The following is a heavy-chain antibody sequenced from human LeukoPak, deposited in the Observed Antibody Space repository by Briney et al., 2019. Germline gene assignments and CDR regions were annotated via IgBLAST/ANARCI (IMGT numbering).Heavy chain of an antibody. CDR2: INTNTGNP. Sequence: GASVKVSCKASGYTFTSYAMNWVRQAPGQGLEWMGWINTNTGNPTYAQGFTGRFVFSLDTSVNTAYLQISSLKAEDTAVYYCARGGRRLGVTTLGWFDPWGQGTLVTVSS. V-gene: IGHV7-4-1*02. CDR3: ARGGRRLGVTTLGWFDP. CDR1: GYTFTSYA. J-gene: IGHJ5*02. D-gene: IGHD4-11*01.